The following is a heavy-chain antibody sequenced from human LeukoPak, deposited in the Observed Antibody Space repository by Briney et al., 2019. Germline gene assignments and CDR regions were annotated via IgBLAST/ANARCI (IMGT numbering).Heavy chain of an antibody. CDR1: GFTFSSYW. D-gene: IGHD5-18*01. Sequence: GGSLRLSCAASGFTFSSYWMSWVRQAPGKGLEWVANIKQDGSEKYYVDPVKGRFTISRDNAKNSLYLQMNSLRAEDTAVYYCARDAHTAMVREHYYFDYWGQGTLVTVSS. CDR3: ARDAHTAMVREHYYFDY. CDR2: IKQDGSEK. J-gene: IGHJ4*02. V-gene: IGHV3-7*01.